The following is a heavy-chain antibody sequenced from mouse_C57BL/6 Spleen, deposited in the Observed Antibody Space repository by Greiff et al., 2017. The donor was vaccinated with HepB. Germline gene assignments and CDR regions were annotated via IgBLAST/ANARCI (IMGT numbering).Heavy chain of an antibody. Sequence: VQLQQPGAELVMPGASVKLSCKASGYTFTSYWMHWVKQRPGQGLEWIGEIDPSDSYTNYNQKFKGKSTLTVDKSSSTAYMQLSSLTSEDSAVYYCANYDYDGYFDVWGTGTTVTVSS. J-gene: IGHJ1*03. D-gene: IGHD2-4*01. CDR1: GYTFTSYW. V-gene: IGHV1-69*01. CDR3: ANYDYDGYFDV. CDR2: IDPSDSYT.